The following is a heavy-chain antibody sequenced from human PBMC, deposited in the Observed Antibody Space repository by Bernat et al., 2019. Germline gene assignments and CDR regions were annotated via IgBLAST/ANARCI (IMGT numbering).Heavy chain of an antibody. CDR3: ASLYCSTNRCYDH. D-gene: IGHD2-2*01. V-gene: IGHV3-74*03. CDR1: GFTFSSYW. Sequence: EVQLVESGGGLIQPGGSLRLSCAASGFTFSSYWMQWVRQAPGKGLLWVSRICGDGGSTSYADSVKGRFTISRDNAKNTLYLQMDSLRAEDSAVYYCASLYCSTNRCYDHWGQGTLVTVSS. CDR2: ICGDGGST. J-gene: IGHJ4*02.